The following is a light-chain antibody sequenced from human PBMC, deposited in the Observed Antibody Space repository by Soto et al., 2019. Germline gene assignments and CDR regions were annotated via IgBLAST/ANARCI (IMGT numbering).Light chain of an antibody. CDR1: SSDVGYYDY. J-gene: IGLJ1*01. Sequence: QSVLTQPPSASGFPGQSVTISCTGTSSDVGYYDYVSWYQQHPGKAPKLVIYEVTKRPSGVPDRVSASKSGNTASLTVSGLRAEDEADYFCSSYAGSNNFVFGSGTKGT. V-gene: IGLV2-8*01. CDR2: EVT. CDR3: SSYAGSNNFV.